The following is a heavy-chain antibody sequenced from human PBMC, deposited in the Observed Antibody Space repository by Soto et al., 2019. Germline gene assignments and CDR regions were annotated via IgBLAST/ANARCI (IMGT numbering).Heavy chain of an antibody. Sequence: SETLSLTCAVYGGSFSGYYWSWIRQPPGKGLEWIGEINHSGSTFYADSVRGRFTISRDNSKNTVNLQMNSLRAEDTAVYYCAKDSTLNWNHDYWGQGTLVTVSS. CDR2: INHSGST. D-gene: IGHD1-1*01. CDR3: AKDSTLNWNHDY. CDR1: GGSFSGYY. V-gene: IGHV4-34*01. J-gene: IGHJ4*02.